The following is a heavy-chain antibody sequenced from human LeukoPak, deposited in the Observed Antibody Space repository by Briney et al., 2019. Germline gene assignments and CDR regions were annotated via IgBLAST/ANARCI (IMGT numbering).Heavy chain of an antibody. CDR3: ARGSYNWNPDWFDP. J-gene: IGHJ5*02. V-gene: IGHV4-59*01. CDR1: GGSICSYY. CDR2: IYYSGST. Sequence: SETLSLTCTVSGGSICSYYWSWIRQPPGKGLEWIGYIYYSGSTNYNPSLKSRVTISVDTSKNQFSLKLSSVTAADTAVYYCARGSYNWNPDWFDPWGQGTLVTVSS. D-gene: IGHD1-20*01.